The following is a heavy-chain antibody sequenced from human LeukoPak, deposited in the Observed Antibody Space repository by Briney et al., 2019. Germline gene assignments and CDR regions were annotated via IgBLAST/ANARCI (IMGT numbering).Heavy chain of an antibody. Sequence: GASVTVSFKASGYTFTNYARHYVRHALGQPLEWMGWINRGNCNTKYSQEFQGRVTITRDTSANTAYMELSSLRSEDMAVYYCARAVKYRSGPLTDLLPYYFDYWGQGTLVTVSS. J-gene: IGHJ4*02. V-gene: IGHV1-3*03. CDR2: INRGNCNT. D-gene: IGHD6-19*01. CDR1: GYTFTNYA. CDR3: ARAVKYRSGPLTDLLPYYFDY.